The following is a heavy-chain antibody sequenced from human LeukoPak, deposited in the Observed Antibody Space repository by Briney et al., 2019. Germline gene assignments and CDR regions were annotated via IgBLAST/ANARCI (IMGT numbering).Heavy chain of an antibody. Sequence: SSETLSLTCTASGGSISSGGYSWSWIRQHPGKGLEWIGYIYYSGSTYYNPSLKSRVTISVDTSKNQFSLKLSSVTAADTAVYYCAREVGSGDYINPWGQGTLVTVSS. J-gene: IGHJ5*02. CDR3: AREVGSGDYINP. CDR1: GGSISSGGYS. V-gene: IGHV4-31*03. D-gene: IGHD4-17*01. CDR2: IYYSGST.